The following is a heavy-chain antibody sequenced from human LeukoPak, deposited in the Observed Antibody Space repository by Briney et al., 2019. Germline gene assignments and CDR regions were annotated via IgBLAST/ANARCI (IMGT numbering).Heavy chain of an antibody. CDR3: ARGKGPTYYYDSSGYQNPYYFDY. V-gene: IGHV1-69*06. J-gene: IGHJ4*02. CDR1: GYAFTSYA. CDR2: IIPIFGTA. Sequence: SVKVSCKASGYAFTSYAISWVRQAPGQGLEWMGGIIPIFGTANYAQKFQGRVTITADKSTSTAYMELSSLRSEDTAVYYCARGKGPTYYYDSSGYQNPYYFDYWGQGTLVTVSS. D-gene: IGHD3-22*01.